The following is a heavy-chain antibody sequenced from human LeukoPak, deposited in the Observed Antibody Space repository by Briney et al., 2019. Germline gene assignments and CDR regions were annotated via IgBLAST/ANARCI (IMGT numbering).Heavy chain of an antibody. D-gene: IGHD6-6*01. CDR3: AKGGYSSSEGAFDP. CDR1: GFTFSSYG. J-gene: IGHJ5*02. V-gene: IGHV3-30*18. Sequence: GRSLRLSCAASGFTFSSYGMHWVRQAPGKGLEWVAVISYDGSNKYYADSVKGRFTISRDNSKNTLYLQMNSLRAEDTAVYYCAKGGYSSSEGAFDPWGQGTLVTVSS. CDR2: ISYDGSNK.